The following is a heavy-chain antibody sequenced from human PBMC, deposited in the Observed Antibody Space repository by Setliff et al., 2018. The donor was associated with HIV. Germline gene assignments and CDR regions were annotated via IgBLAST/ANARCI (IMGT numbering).Heavy chain of an antibody. J-gene: IGHJ4*02. CDR2: INHSGST. CDR3: AMGDTSLVEFDY. V-gene: IGHV4-34*01. CDR1: GGSFSGHY. Sequence: SETLSLTCAVYGGSFSGHYWTWIRQAPGKGLEWIGEINHSGSTNYNPSLESRVTISVDTSKNQFSLKVRSVTAADTALYYCAMGDTSLVEFDYWGQGTLVTVSS. D-gene: IGHD5-18*01.